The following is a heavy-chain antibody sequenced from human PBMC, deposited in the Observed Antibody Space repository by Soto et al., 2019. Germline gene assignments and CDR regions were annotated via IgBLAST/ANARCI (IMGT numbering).Heavy chain of an antibody. Sequence: PGGSLRLSCAASGFTFSGYAMSWVRQAPGKGLEWVSAISASGGSTYYADSVKGRFTISRDNSKNTLYLQMNSLRAEDTAVYYCAKEGRSPRCFDPWGQGTLVTVSS. CDR1: GFTFSGYA. CDR3: AKEGRSPRCFDP. CDR2: ISASGGST. J-gene: IGHJ5*02. V-gene: IGHV3-23*01. D-gene: IGHD2-8*01.